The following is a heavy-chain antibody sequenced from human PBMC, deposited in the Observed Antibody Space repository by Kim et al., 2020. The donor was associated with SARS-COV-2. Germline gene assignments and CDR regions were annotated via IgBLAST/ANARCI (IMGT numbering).Heavy chain of an antibody. CDR1: GGSFSGYY. J-gene: IGHJ4*02. CDR2: INHSGST. CDR3: ARGSNYYGSGSYYNQRQTFGLKFDY. D-gene: IGHD3-10*01. V-gene: IGHV4-34*01. Sequence: SETLSLTCAVYGGSFSGYYWSWIRQPPGKGLEWIGEINHSGSTNYNPSLKSRVTISVDTSKNQFSLKLSSVTAADTAVYYCARGSNYYGSGSYYNQRQTFGLKFDYWGQGTLVTVSS.